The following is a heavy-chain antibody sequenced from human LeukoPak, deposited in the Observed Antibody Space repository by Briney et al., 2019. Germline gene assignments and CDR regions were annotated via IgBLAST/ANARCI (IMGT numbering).Heavy chain of an antibody. J-gene: IGHJ4*02. V-gene: IGHV4-39*01. CDR3: VYDSSGYYYY. CDR1: GGSISSSSYY. CDR2: IYYSGST. D-gene: IGHD3-22*01. Sequence: SETLSLICTVSGGSISSSSYYWGWIRQPPGKGLEWIGSIYYSGSTYYNPSLKSRVTISVDTSKNQFSLKLSSVTAADTAVYYCVYDSSGYYYYWGQGTLVTVSS.